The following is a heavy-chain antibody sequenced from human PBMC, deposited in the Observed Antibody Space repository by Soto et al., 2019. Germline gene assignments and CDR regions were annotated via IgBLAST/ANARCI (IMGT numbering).Heavy chain of an antibody. J-gene: IGHJ6*03. CDR3: ARDEVVPAAARLGYYYYMDV. Sequence: SETLSLTCTVSGGSISSSSYYWGWIRQPPGKGLEWIGSIYYSGSTYYNPSLKSRVTISVDTSKNQFSLKLSSVTAADTAVYYCARDEVVPAAARLGYYYYMDVWGKGTTVTVSS. D-gene: IGHD2-2*01. CDR2: IYYSGST. CDR1: GGSISSSSYY. V-gene: IGHV4-39*01.